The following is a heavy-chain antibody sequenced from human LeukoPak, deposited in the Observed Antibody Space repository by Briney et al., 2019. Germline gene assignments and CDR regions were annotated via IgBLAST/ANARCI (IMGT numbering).Heavy chain of an antibody. Sequence: ESGPALVKPTQTLTLTCSSSGFSLSSSGMCVSWIRQPPGKALEWHALIDWDDDKYYTTSLKTRLTISKDTSKNQVVLRMTNMDPVDTATYYCARSTRDYDVLAGYYTIAFDYWGRGNLVTVSS. CDR1: GFSLSSSGMC. CDR3: ARSTRDYDVLAGYYTIAFDY. J-gene: IGHJ4*02. V-gene: IGHV2-70*01. D-gene: IGHD3-9*01. CDR2: IDWDDDK.